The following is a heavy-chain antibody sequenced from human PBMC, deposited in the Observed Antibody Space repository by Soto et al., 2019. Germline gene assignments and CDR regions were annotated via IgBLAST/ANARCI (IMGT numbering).Heavy chain of an antibody. CDR1: GGTFSKYA. Sequence: QVQLVQSGAEMQQPGASVRVSCKASGGTFSKYAFSWVRQAPGQGLEWLGGTIPIFGTPNYAQKFQCRVAICSHVSTATVYMELSSLTSEDTAVYFCARLLRDRNYCYFMAVWGQGTMVTVSS. V-gene: IGHV1-69*01. CDR3: ARLLRDRNYCYFMAV. J-gene: IGHJ6*02. CDR2: TIPIFGTP. D-gene: IGHD1-26*01.